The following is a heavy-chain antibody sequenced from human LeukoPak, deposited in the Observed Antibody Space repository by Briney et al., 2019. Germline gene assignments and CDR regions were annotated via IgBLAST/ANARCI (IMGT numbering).Heavy chain of an antibody. CDR1: GGSISSYY. J-gene: IGHJ4*02. Sequence: PSETLSLTCTVSGGSISSYYWSWIRQPPGKGLEWIGYIYNSGSTNYKPSLKSRVTISIDTSKNQFSLKLNSVTAADTAVYYCARGGSSGHDSTLFDYWGQGTLVTVSS. D-gene: IGHD5-12*01. CDR2: IYNSGST. CDR3: ARGGSSGHDSTLFDY. V-gene: IGHV4-59*12.